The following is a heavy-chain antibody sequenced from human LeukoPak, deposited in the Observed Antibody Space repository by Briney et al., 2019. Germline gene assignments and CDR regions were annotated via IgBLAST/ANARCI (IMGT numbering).Heavy chain of an antibody. Sequence: PSETLSLTCAVYGGSFSGCYWSWIRQPPGKGLEWIGEINHSGSTNYNPSLKSRVTISVDTSKNQFSLKLSSVTAADTAVYYCARGVRVVVIGRRKDAFDIWGQGTMVTVSS. J-gene: IGHJ3*02. D-gene: IGHD3-22*01. V-gene: IGHV4-34*01. CDR3: ARGVRVVVIGRRKDAFDI. CDR2: INHSGST. CDR1: GGSFSGCY.